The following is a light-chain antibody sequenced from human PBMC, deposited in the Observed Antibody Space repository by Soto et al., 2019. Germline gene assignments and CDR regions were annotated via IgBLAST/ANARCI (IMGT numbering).Light chain of an antibody. CDR3: QVWDSSSDHVV. Sequence: SYELTQPPSVSVAPGQTARITCGGNNIGSKSVHWYQQKPGQAPVLVVYDDSDRPSGIPKRLSGSNSGNTATLTISRVEAGDEADSYCQVWDSSSDHVVFGGGTKLTVL. CDR2: DDS. CDR1: NIGSKS. V-gene: IGLV3-21*02. J-gene: IGLJ2*01.